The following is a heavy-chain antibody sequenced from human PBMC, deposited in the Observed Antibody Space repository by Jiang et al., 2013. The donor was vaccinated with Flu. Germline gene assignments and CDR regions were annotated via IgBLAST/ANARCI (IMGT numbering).Heavy chain of an antibody. CDR1: GGSISSGGYY. CDR3: ARYRAEFDY. D-gene: IGHD1-26*01. J-gene: IGHJ4*02. Sequence: GSGLVKPSQTLSLTCTVSGGSISSGGYYWTWIRQHAERGLEWIGHIYETGSAYYSPSLKSRVSISKDSSKNQFSLKLNSVTAADTAVYYCARYRAEFDYWGQGTLVTVHS. CDR2: IYETGSA. V-gene: IGHV4-31*03.